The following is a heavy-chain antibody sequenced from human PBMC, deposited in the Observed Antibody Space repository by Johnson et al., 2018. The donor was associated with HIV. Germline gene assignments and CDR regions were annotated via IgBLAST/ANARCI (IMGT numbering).Heavy chain of an antibody. CDR3: TKGRIFGVVMEAFDI. D-gene: IGHD3-3*01. CDR2: IQYDGTNK. V-gene: IGHV3-30*02. CDR1: GFTFSSYG. Sequence: QVQLVESGGGVVQPGGSLRLSCAASGFTFSSYGMHWVRQVPGNGLEWVTFIQYDGTNKYYADSVKGRFTISRDNSKNTLYLQMNSLRAEDTAVYYCTKGRIFGVVMEAFDIWGQGTMVTVSS. J-gene: IGHJ3*02.